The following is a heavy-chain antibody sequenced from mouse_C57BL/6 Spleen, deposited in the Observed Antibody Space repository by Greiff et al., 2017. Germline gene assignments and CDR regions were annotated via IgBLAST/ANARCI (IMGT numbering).Heavy chain of an antibody. CDR1: GYTFTSYG. CDR3: AREPWATVYAMDY. V-gene: IGHV1-81*01. Sequence: VQLVESGAELARPGASVKLSCKASGYTFTSYGISWVKQRTGQGLEWIGEIYPRSGNTYYNEKFKGKATLTADKSSSTAYMELRSLTSEDSAVYFCAREPWATVYAMDYWGQGTSVTVSS. CDR2: IYPRSGNT. J-gene: IGHJ4*01. D-gene: IGHD1-1*01.